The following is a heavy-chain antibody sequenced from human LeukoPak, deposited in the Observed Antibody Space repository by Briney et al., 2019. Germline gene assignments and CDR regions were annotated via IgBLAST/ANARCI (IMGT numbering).Heavy chain of an antibody. CDR1: GFTFTTYG. Sequence: GGSLRLSCSASGFTFTTYGMSWVRQAPGKGLEWVSAITGSGGSTYYADSVKGRFTISRDNSKNTLYLQMNSLRAEDTAVYYCAKLLMAMVRGVDIDCWGQGTLVTVSS. CDR2: ITGSGGST. D-gene: IGHD3-10*01. J-gene: IGHJ4*02. V-gene: IGHV3-23*01. CDR3: AKLLMAMVRGVDIDC.